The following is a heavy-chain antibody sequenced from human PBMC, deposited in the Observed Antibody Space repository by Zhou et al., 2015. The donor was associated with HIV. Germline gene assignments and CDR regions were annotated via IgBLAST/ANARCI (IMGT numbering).Heavy chain of an antibody. CDR1: GGTFSSYA. CDR3: ARVKSIPYCSGGSCYSFGANYYYYYMDV. D-gene: IGHD2-15*01. J-gene: IGHJ6*03. Sequence: QVQLVQSGAEVTKPGSSVKVSCKASGGTFSSYAISWVRQAPGQGLEWMGGIIPIFGTANYAQKFQGRVTITADESTSTAYMELSSLRSEDTAVYYCARVKSIPYCSGGSCYSFGANYYYYYMDVWGKGTTVTVSS. V-gene: IGHV1-69*12. CDR2: IIPIFGTA.